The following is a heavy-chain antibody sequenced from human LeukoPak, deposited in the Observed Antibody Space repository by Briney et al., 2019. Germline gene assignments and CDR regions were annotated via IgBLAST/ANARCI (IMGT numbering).Heavy chain of an antibody. CDR1: GGSFSGYY. CDR2: ISSSGST. D-gene: IGHD3-10*01. CDR3: AKSNGYGLVDI. J-gene: IGHJ3*02. V-gene: IGHV4-59*10. Sequence: PSETLSLTCAVYGGSFSGYYWSWIRQPAGKGLEWIGRISSSGSTNYNPSLKSRVTISVDTSKNQFSLKLSSVTAADTAVYYCAKSNGYGLVDIWGQGTMVTVSS.